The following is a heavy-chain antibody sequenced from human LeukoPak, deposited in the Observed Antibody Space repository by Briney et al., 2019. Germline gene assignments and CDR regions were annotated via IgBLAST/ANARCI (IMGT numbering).Heavy chain of an antibody. V-gene: IGHV4-59*01. CDR3: ARGEWEIGLFFDY. Sequence: SETLSLSCTVSGGSITNYYWSWLRQPPGKGLEWIGYIYYSGSTDYNPSLKSRVTISLDTSKNQFSLKLSSVTAADTAVYYCARGEWEIGLFFDYWGQGTLVTVSS. CDR2: IYYSGST. J-gene: IGHJ4*02. D-gene: IGHD1-26*01. CDR1: GGSITNYY.